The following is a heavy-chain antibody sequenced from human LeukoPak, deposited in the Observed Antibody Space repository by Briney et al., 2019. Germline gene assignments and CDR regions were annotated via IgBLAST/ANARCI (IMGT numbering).Heavy chain of an antibody. CDR2: IYHSGSN. Sequence: PSETLSLICAVYGGSFSGYYWRWIRQPPGKGLEWIGVIYHSGSNNYNTSLKSQIPISVDTSKNQFSLKLSSVTAADTAVYYCGNYYDSSGYPAKPDYWGQGTLVTVSS. CDR1: GGSFSGYY. D-gene: IGHD3-22*01. J-gene: IGHJ4*02. CDR3: GNYYDSSGYPAKPDY. V-gene: IGHV4-34*01.